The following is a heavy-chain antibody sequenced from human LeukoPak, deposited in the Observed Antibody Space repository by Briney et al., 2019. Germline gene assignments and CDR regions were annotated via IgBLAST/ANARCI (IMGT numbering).Heavy chain of an antibody. CDR3: ARAGPYYYDSSGPVFDY. D-gene: IGHD3-22*01. CDR2: ISSTSSSYI. CDR1: GFTFSNYW. Sequence: GGSLRLSCAASGFTFSNYWMHWVRQAPGKGLEWVSSISSTSSSYIYYADSVKGRFTISRDNAKNSLYLQMNSLRAEDTAVYYCARAGPYYYDSSGPVFDYWGQGTLVTVSS. J-gene: IGHJ4*02. V-gene: IGHV3-21*01.